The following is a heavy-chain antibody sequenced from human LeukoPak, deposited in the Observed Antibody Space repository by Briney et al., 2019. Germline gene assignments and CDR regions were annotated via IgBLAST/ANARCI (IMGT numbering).Heavy chain of an antibody. CDR2: IKEDGSET. D-gene: IGHD1-26*01. Sequence: PGGSLRLSCVASGFAFSSNWMSWVRQAPGKGLEWVASIKEDGSETYYVDSVKGRFTISRDNAKNSLYLQMNSLRAEDTAVYYCARDLHPRYYLPDSWGPGTLVTVSS. J-gene: IGHJ5*01. CDR1: GFAFSSNW. V-gene: IGHV3-7*04. CDR3: ARDLHPRYYLPDS.